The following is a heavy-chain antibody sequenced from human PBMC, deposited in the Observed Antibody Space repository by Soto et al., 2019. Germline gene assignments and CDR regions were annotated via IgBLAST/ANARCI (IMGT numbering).Heavy chain of an antibody. CDR2: IYHSGST. V-gene: IGHV4-4*02. J-gene: IGHJ5*02. CDR1: GGSISSSNW. CDR3: ARFGITIFGVVTPPGGFDP. Sequence: SETLSLTCAVSGGSISSSNWWSWVRQPPGKGLEWIGEIYHSGSTNYNPSLKSRVTISVDKSKNQFSLKLSSVTAADTAVYYCARFGITIFGVVTPPGGFDPWGQGTLVTVSS. D-gene: IGHD3-3*01.